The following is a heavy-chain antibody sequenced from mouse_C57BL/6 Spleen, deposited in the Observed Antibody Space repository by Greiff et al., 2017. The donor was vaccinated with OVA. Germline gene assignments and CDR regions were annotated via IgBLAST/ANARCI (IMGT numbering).Heavy chain of an antibody. CDR2: IYPGRGNT. V-gene: IGHV1-76*01. CDR1: GYTFTDYY. CDR3: ARDYGSSYWYFDV. D-gene: IGHD1-1*01. J-gene: IGHJ1*03. Sequence: VQLQQSGAELVRPGASVKLSCKASGYTFTDYYINWVKQRPGQGLEWIARIYPGRGNTYYNEKFKGKATLTAEKSSSTAYMQLSSLTSEDSAVYFCARDYGSSYWYFDVWGTGTTVTVSS.